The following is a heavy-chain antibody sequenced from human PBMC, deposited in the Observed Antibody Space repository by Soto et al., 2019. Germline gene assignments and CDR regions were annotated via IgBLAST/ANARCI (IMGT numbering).Heavy chain of an antibody. CDR2: ITSDTKTI. D-gene: IGHD6-19*01. Sequence: EVQLVESGGDLVQRGGSLRLSCVASGFTFRVYSMNWVRQAPGKGLEWFSYITSDTKTIKYADSVKGRFTISRDKAKNSVYLQMNSLRDEDTAVYYCARSVEGHFDYWGQGTVVTVSS. V-gene: IGHV3-48*02. CDR3: ARSVEGHFDY. J-gene: IGHJ4*02. CDR1: GFTFRVYS.